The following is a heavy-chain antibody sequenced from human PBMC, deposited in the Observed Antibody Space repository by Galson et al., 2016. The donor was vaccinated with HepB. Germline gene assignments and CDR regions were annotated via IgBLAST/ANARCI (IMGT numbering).Heavy chain of an antibody. CDR1: GGSISSSDYY. V-gene: IGHV4-39*02. J-gene: IGHJ4*02. Sequence: EPLSLTCTVSGGSISSSDYYWGWIRQPPGKGLEWIGNIYYGGTTYYKPSLKSRVTISLDTSKKHFSLRLSSVTAADTAVYYCARLAIVGATTAFDFWGQGTLVTVSS. D-gene: IGHD1-26*01. CDR2: IYYGGTT. CDR3: ARLAIVGATTAFDF.